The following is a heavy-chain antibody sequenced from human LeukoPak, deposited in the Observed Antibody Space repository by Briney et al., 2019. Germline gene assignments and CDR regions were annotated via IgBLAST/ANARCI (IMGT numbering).Heavy chain of an antibody. CDR3: ARAGRGYCSSTSCLPGD. D-gene: IGHD2-2*01. V-gene: IGHV1-69*05. Sequence: ASVKVSCKASGRTFSSYAISWVRQAPGQGLEWMGGIIPIFGTANYAQKFQGRVTITTDEATSTAYMELSSLRSEDTAVYYCARAGRGYCSSTSCLPGDWGQGPLVTVSS. CDR1: GRTFSSYA. J-gene: IGHJ4*02. CDR2: IIPIFGTA.